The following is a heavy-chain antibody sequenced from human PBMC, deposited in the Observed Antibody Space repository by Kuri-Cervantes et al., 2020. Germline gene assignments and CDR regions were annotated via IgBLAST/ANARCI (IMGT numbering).Heavy chain of an antibody. J-gene: IGHJ4*02. CDR2: ISGSGGST. CDR3: TTEYYDVLTGYYNFDY. Sequence: GESLKISCAASGFTFSSYAMSWVRQAPGKGLEWVSAISGSGGSTYYADSVKGRFTISRDNSKNTLFLQMNSLKTEDTAVYYCTTEYYDVLTGYYNFDYWGQGTLVTVSS. V-gene: IGHV3-23*01. D-gene: IGHD3-9*01. CDR1: GFTFSSYA.